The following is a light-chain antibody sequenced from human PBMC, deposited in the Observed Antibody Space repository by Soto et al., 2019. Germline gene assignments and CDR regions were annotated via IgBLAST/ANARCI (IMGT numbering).Light chain of an antibody. J-gene: IGKJ3*01. V-gene: IGKV1-27*01. CDR2: AAS. CDR3: QKCNSAPFT. Sequence: DTQMTQSPSSLSASVGDRVTITCRASQGIYNYLDWYQQKPGKVPKILIYAASSLVSGVPSRFSGSGSGTDLTLTISSLKPEDVATYYCQKCNSAPFTFGPGTKVDIK. CDR1: QGIYNY.